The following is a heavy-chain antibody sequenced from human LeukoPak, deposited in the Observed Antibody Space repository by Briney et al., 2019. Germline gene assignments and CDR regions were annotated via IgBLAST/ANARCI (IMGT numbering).Heavy chain of an antibody. J-gene: IGHJ6*02. CDR1: GDSVSSNSAV. V-gene: IGHV6-1*01. D-gene: IGHD2-21*01. CDR2: TYYRSKWYN. CDR3: ARAQAYTGNGMDV. Sequence: SQTLSLTCAISGDSVSSNSAVWNWIRQSPSRGLEWLGRTYYRSKWYNEYAESVTSRITINPDTSKNQFSLYLNSVAPEDTAVYYCARAQAYTGNGMDVWGQGTTVTVSS.